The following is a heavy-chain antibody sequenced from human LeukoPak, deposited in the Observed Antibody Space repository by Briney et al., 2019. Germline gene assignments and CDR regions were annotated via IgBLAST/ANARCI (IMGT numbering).Heavy chain of an antibody. Sequence: GGSLRLSCAAYGFTFSSYAMHWVRQAPGKGLEWVAVISYDGSNKYYADSVKGRFTISRDNSKNTLYLQMNSLRAEDTAVYYCARSWIQLWLTSHWGQGTLVTVSS. CDR2: ISYDGSNK. J-gene: IGHJ4*02. CDR3: ARSWIQLWLTSH. V-gene: IGHV3-30*04. CDR1: GFTFSSYA. D-gene: IGHD5-18*01.